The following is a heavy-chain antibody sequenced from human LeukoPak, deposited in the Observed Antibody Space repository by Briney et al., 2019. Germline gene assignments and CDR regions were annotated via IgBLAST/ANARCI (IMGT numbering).Heavy chain of an antibody. CDR2: IYVGDSDT. D-gene: IGHD3-16*01. CDR3: ARLASVSWGIYPRYRDV. CDR1: GNSFTTHW. V-gene: IGHV5-51*01. Sequence: GESLKISCKGSGNSFTTHWIGWVRQQPGKGLEWMGIIYVGDSDTRYSPAFQGQVTISADKSISTAYLQWSSLKASDTAMYYCARLASVSWGIYPRYRDVWGKGTTVTVSS. J-gene: IGHJ6*03.